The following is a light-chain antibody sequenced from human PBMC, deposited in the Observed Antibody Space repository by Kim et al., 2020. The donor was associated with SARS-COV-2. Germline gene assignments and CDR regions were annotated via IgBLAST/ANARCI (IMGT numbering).Light chain of an antibody. CDR2: GAS. V-gene: IGKV3-20*01. Sequence: LSPGERATLSCRASHSVSSSYVAWYQQKPGQAPRLIIYGASSRATGIPDRFSGSGSGTDFTLTISRLEPEDFAVYYCQQYGSSPYTFGQGTKLEI. J-gene: IGKJ2*01. CDR1: HSVSSSY. CDR3: QQYGSSPYT.